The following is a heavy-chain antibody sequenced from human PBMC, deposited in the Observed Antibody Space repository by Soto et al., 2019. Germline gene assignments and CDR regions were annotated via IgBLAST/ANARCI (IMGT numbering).Heavy chain of an antibody. J-gene: IGHJ4*02. D-gene: IGHD6-13*01. CDR2: XXXRSKXYX. CDR1: GDSVSSSSTA. CDR3: TRGTAAAGYFDH. V-gene: IGHV6-1*01. Sequence: SQTLALTCAISGDSVSSSSTAWNWIRQSPSRGLEXLGXXXXRSKXYXXXXXXVKSRITINPDTSKNQFSLQLNAVSPEDTAVYYCTRGTAAAGYFDHWGQGTQVTVS.